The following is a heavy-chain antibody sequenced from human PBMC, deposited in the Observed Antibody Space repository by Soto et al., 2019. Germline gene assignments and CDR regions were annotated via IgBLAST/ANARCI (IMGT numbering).Heavy chain of an antibody. J-gene: IGHJ4*02. D-gene: IGHD3-3*01. CDR1: GFTFSSYA. Sequence: EVHLLESGGGLVQPGGSLRLSCAASGFTFSSYAMSWVRQAPGKGLEWVSAISGSGGSTYYADSVKGRFTISRDNSKNTLYLQMNSLRAEDTAVYYCAKGGHYDFWSGYFDYWGQGTLVTVSS. CDR2: ISGSGGST. CDR3: AKGGHYDFWSGYFDY. V-gene: IGHV3-23*01.